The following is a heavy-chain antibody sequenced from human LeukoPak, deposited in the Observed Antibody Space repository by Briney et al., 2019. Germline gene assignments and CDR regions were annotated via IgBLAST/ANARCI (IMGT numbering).Heavy chain of an antibody. Sequence: GGSLRLSXAASGFTFSSYAMSWVRQAPGKGLEWVSAISGSGGSTYYADSVKGRFTISRDNSKNTLYLQMNSLRAEDTAVHYCAKVLTLLGYCSSTSCYGPIDYWGQGTLVTVSS. CDR2: ISGSGGST. J-gene: IGHJ4*02. D-gene: IGHD2-2*01. CDR3: AKVLTLLGYCSSTSCYGPIDY. V-gene: IGHV3-23*01. CDR1: GFTFSSYA.